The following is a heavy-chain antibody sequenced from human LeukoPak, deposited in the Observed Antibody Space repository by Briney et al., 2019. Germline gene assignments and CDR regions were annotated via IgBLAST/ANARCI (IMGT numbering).Heavy chain of an antibody. CDR2: IKQDGSEK. V-gene: IGHV3-7*01. CDR1: GFTFSSYW. CDR3: ARGDWLPLPYAFDH. D-gene: IGHD5-12*01. J-gene: IGHJ4*01. Sequence: GGSLRLSCAASGFTFSSYWMSWVRQAPGKGLEWVANIKQDGSEKYYVDSVRGRFTISRDNAKNSLYLQMNSLRAEDTAVYYCARGDWLPLPYAFDHWGHGTLVTVSS.